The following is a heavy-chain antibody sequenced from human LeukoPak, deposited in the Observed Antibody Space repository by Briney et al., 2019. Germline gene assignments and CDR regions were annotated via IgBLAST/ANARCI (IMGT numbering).Heavy chain of an antibody. V-gene: IGHV3-74*01. CDR2: INSDESST. D-gene: IGHD3/OR15-3a*01. J-gene: IGHJ4*02. Sequence: GGSLRLSCAASGSTLSSYWMHWVRQAPGKGLVWVSRINSDESSTSYADSVEGRFTISRDNAKNTMYLQMNSLRAEDTAVYYCARGTGYSVFDYWGQGTLVTVSS. CDR1: GSTLSSYW. CDR3: ARGTGYSVFDY.